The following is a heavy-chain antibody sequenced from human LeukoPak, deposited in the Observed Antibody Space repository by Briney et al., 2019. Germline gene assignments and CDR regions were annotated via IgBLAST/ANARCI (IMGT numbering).Heavy chain of an antibody. CDR1: GGSFSGYY. V-gene: IGHV4-34*01. Sequence: PSETLSLTCAVYGGSFSGYYWSGIRQPPGKGLEWMGEINHSGSTNYNPSLKSRGTISVDTSKNQFSLKLSSVTAADTAVYYCLGSATYAFDIWGQGTMVTVSS. CDR2: INHSGST. CDR3: LGSATYAFDI. D-gene: IGHD5-12*01. J-gene: IGHJ3*02.